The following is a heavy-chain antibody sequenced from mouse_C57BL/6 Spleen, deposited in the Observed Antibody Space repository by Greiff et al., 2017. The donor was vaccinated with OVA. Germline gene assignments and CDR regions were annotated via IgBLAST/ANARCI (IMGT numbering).Heavy chain of an antibody. D-gene: IGHD1-1*01. CDR3: VIYYYGSSPLMDD. J-gene: IGHJ4*01. CDR1: GFNIKNTY. CDR2: IDPANGNT. V-gene: IGHV14-3*01. Sequence: VQLQQSVAELVRPGASVKLSCTASGFNIKNTYMHWVKQRPEQGLEWIGRIDPANGNTKYAPKFQGKATITADTSSNTAYLQLSSLTSEDTAIYYCVIYYYGSSPLMDDWGQGTSVTVSS.